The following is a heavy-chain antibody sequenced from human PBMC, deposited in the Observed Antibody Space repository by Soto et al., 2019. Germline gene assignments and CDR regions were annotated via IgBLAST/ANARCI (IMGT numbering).Heavy chain of an antibody. Sequence: QVQLQESGPGLVKPSQTLSLTCTVSGGSISSGGYYWSWIRQHPGKGLEWIGYIYYSGSTYYNPSLKSRVTISVDTSKNQFSLKLSSVTAADTAVYYCARDRSNYVHYYGMDVWGQGTTVTVSS. CDR3: ARDRSNYVHYYGMDV. CDR2: IYYSGST. V-gene: IGHV4-31*03. J-gene: IGHJ6*02. CDR1: GGSISSGGYY. D-gene: IGHD4-4*01.